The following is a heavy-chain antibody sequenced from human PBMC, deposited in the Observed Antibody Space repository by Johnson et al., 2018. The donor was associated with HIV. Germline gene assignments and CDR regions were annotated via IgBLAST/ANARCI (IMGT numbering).Heavy chain of an antibody. D-gene: IGHD3-3*01. CDR3: AYRGDYDFWSGYPDAFDI. CDR1: GFTFSSYW. J-gene: IGHJ3*02. Sequence: EVQLVESGGGLVQPGGSLRLSCAASGFTFSSYWMSWVRQAPGKGLEWVANIKQDGSEKYYVDSVKGRFTISRDNAKNSLYLQMNSLRAEDTAVYYCAYRGDYDFWSGYPDAFDIWGRGTMVTVSS. CDR2: IKQDGSEK. V-gene: IGHV3-7*03.